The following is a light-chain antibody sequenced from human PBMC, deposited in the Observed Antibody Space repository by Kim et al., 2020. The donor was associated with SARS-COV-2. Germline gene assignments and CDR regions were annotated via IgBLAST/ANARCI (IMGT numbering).Light chain of an antibody. Sequence: RVTISCTGSSSNIGAGYDVHWYQQLPGTAPKLLIYGNSNRPSGVPDRFSGSKSGTSASLAITGLQAEDEADYYCQSYDSSLSEGVFGGGTQLTVL. CDR1: SSNIGAGYD. J-gene: IGLJ2*01. V-gene: IGLV1-40*01. CDR3: QSYDSSLSEGV. CDR2: GNS.